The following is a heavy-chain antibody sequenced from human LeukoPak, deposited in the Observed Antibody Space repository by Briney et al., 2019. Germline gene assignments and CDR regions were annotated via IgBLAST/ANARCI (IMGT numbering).Heavy chain of an antibody. CDR1: GYTFTGYH. CDR2: INPNSGDT. J-gene: IGHJ4*02. V-gene: IGHV1-2*06. CDR3: ARDYCSSTSCLFDY. D-gene: IGHD2-2*01. Sequence: ASVKVSCKASGYTFTGYHMHWVRQAPGQGLEWMGRINPNSGDTNYAQKFQGRVTMTRDTSISTAHMELGRLRSDDTAVYYCARDYCSSTSCLFDYWGQGTLVTVSS.